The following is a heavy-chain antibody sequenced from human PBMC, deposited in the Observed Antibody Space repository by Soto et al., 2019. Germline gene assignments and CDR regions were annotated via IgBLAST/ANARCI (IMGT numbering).Heavy chain of an antibody. CDR2: ISSSSSYI. D-gene: IGHD4-17*01. CDR3: ALFDYGASRGYYYYYMDV. V-gene: IGHV3-21*01. J-gene: IGHJ6*03. CDR1: GFTFSSYS. Sequence: GGSLRLSCAASGFTFSSYSMNWVRQAPGKGLEWVSSISSSSSYIYYADSVKGRFTISRDNAKNSLYLQMNSLRGEDTAVYYCALFDYGASRGYYYYYMDVWGKGTTVTVSS.